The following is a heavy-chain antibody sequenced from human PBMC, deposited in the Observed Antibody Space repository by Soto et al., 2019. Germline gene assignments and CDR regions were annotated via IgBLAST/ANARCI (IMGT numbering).Heavy chain of an antibody. Sequence: QVQLQESGPGLVKSSETLSLTCTVSCGSIRTYYWCWIRQPAGKGLEWIGRIYTSGSTNYNPSLKSRVTLSVDTSTNQFYLKLSSVTAADTAVYYCARASYSSGWYEDYWGQGTLVTVSS. J-gene: IGHJ4*02. CDR2: IYTSGST. CDR1: CGSIRTYY. V-gene: IGHV4-4*07. D-gene: IGHD6-19*01. CDR3: ARASYSSGWYEDY.